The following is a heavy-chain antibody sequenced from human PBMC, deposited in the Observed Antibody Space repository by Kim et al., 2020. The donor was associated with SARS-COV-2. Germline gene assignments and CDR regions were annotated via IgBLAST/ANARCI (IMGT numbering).Heavy chain of an antibody. Sequence: GGSLRLSCAASGFTFSSYAMHWVRQAPGKGLEWVAVISYDGSNKYYADSVKGRFTISRDNSKNTLYLQMNSLRAEDTAVYYCASRRGGYWGQGTLVTVSS. V-gene: IGHV3-30*04. J-gene: IGHJ4*02. CDR3: ASRRGGY. CDR2: ISYDGSNK. D-gene: IGHD3-16*01. CDR1: GFTFSSYA.